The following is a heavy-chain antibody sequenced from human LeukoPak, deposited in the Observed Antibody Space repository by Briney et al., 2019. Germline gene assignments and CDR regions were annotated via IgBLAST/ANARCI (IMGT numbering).Heavy chain of an antibody. J-gene: IGHJ4*02. CDR3: AREYSGYDAIDY. V-gene: IGHV1-2*02. D-gene: IGHD5-12*01. Sequence: VASVKVSCEASGYTFTGYYMHWVRQAPGQGLEWMGWINPNSGGTNYAQKFQGRVTMTRDTSISTAYMELSRLRSDDTAVYYCAREYSGYDAIDYWGQGTLVTVSS. CDR2: INPNSGGT. CDR1: GYTFTGYY.